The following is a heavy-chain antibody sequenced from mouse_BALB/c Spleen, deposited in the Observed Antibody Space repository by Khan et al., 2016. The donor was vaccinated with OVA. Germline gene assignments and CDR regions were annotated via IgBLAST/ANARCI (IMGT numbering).Heavy chain of an antibody. CDR3: AKKITTVDYYAMDY. V-gene: IGHV2-5*01. CDR2: IWRGGST. Sequence: QVQLKQSGPGLVQPSQSLSITCTVSGFSLTSYGVHWVRQSPGKGLEWLGVIWRGGSTDYNAAFMSRLSITKDNSKSQVFFKMNSLQADDTAIYYRAKKITTVDYYAMDYWGQGTSVTVSS. CDR1: GFSLTSYG. J-gene: IGHJ4*01. D-gene: IGHD1-1*01.